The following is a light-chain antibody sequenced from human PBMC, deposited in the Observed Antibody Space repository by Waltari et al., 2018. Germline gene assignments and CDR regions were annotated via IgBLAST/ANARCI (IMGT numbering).Light chain of an antibody. J-gene: IGLJ3*02. CDR3: AVWDDSLSVV. CDR2: RND. CDR1: NSNIGINY. Sequence: QSVLTQPPSASGTPGQRVSISCSATNSNIGINYVYWYQQLPGTTPKLLIYRNDQRPSGVPDRFSGSKSGTSASLVISGLRSEDEADYYCAVWDDSLSVVFGGGTKVTVL. V-gene: IGLV1-47*01.